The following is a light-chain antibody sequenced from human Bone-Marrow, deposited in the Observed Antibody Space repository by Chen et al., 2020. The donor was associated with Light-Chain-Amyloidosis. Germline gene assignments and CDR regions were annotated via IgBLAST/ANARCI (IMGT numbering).Light chain of an antibody. J-gene: IGLJ3*02. V-gene: IGLV3-21*02. CDR2: DDS. CDR3: QVWDRSSDRPV. CDR1: NIGSTS. Sequence: SYVLTKPSSVSVAPGQTATIACGGNNIGSTSVHWYRQTPGQAPLLVVYDDSDRPSGIPERLSGSNSGNTATLTISRVEAGDEADYYCQVWDRSSDRPVFGGVTKLTVL.